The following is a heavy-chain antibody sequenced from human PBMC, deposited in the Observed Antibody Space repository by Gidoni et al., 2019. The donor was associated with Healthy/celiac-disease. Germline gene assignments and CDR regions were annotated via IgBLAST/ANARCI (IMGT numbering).Heavy chain of an antibody. CDR3: ARQASIVATIGWFDP. J-gene: IGHJ5*02. CDR1: GGSIRSRSYY. D-gene: IGHD5-12*01. CDR2: ISYSGST. V-gene: IGHV4-39*01. Sequence: QLQLQESGPGLVKPSETLSPTCTISGGSIRSRSYYCGWIRQPPGTGLEWIGSISYSGSTSYNPSLKRRVTISVDTSKNQFSLKRSAGTAADTAVYYCARQASIVATIGWFDPWGQGTLGTVSS.